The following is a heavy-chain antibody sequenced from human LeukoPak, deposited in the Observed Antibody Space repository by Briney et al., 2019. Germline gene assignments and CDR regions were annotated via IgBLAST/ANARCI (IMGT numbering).Heavy chain of an antibody. V-gene: IGHV3-30-3*01. CDR2: ISYDGSSK. D-gene: IGHD4-17*01. CDR3: ARGSPYDDPTEGYYYLMDV. Sequence: GRSLRLSCAASGFTFSTYTMHWVRRAPGKGLEWVSLISYDGSSKYYADSVKGRFTISRDNSKNTLYLQVNSLRVEDTAVYFCARGSPYDDPTEGYYYLMDVWGQGTTVTVSS. J-gene: IGHJ6*02. CDR1: GFTFSTYT.